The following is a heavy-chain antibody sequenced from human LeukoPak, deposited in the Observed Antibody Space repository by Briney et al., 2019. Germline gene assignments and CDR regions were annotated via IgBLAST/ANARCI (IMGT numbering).Heavy chain of an antibody. V-gene: IGHV4-38-2*02. D-gene: IGHD2-21*02. Sequence: SETLSLTCTVSGYPISSGYYWGWIRQPPGKGLEWIGSIYHSGSTYYNPSLKSRVTISVDTSKNQFSLKLSSVTAADTAVYYCARGQGVTYYYYYYMDVWGKGTTVTVSS. CDR1: GYPISSGYY. J-gene: IGHJ6*03. CDR2: IYHSGST. CDR3: ARGQGVTYYYYYYMDV.